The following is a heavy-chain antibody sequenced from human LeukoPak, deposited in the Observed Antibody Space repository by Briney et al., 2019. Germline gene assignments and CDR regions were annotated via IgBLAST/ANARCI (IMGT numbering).Heavy chain of an antibody. V-gene: IGHV3-21*01. D-gene: IGHD2-2*01. Sequence: PGGSLRLSCAASGFTFSSYSMNWVRQAPGKGLEWVSSISSSSSYIYYADSVEGRFTISRDNAKNSLYLQMNSLRAEDTAVYYCARVYCSSTSCYRTPVGYFQHWGQGTLVTVSS. CDR1: GFTFSSYS. J-gene: IGHJ1*01. CDR2: ISSSSSYI. CDR3: ARVYCSSTSCYRTPVGYFQH.